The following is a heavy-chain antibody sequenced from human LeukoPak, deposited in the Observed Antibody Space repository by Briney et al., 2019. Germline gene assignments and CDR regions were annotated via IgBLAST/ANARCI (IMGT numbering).Heavy chain of an antibody. J-gene: IGHJ4*02. D-gene: IGHD3-16*02. CDR2: IYNNGGT. V-gene: IGHV4-4*07. CDR3: VRSLFGGALVDRFDH. Sequence: SETLSLTCTVSGGSINKDFWNWIRQSAGKGLEWIGRIYNNGGTKYNPSLKSRVTMSLDTSRNQFSLKLTSVTVADTALYFCVRSLFGGALVDRFDHWGQGVLVTVSS. CDR1: GGSINKDF.